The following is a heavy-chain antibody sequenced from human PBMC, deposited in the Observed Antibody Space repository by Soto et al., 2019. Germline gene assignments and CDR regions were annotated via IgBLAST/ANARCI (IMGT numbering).Heavy chain of an antibody. CDR2: IKQDGSEK. D-gene: IGHD5-18*01. CDR1: GFTFNTYW. CDR3: ARDYERARYGYPFDY. J-gene: IGHJ4*02. Sequence: EVQLVESGGGLVQPGGSLRLSCAASGFTFNTYWMSWVRQAPGKGLEWVANIKQDGSEKYYVDSVKGRFSISRDNAKNSLYLQMNSLRAEDTAVYYCARDYERARYGYPFDYWGQGTLVTVSS. V-gene: IGHV3-7*01.